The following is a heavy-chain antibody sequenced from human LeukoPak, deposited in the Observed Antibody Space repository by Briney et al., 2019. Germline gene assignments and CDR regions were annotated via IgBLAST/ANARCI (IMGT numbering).Heavy chain of an antibody. V-gene: IGHV3-21*01. CDR1: GFTFSSYS. J-gene: IGHJ3*02. D-gene: IGHD2-15*01. Sequence: GGSLRLSCAASGFTFSSYSMNWVRQAPGKGLEWVSSISSSSSYIYYADSVKGRFTISRDNAKNSLYRQMNSLRAEDTAVYYCARVFGYCSGGSCWDAFDIWGQGTMVTVSS. CDR2: ISSSSSYI. CDR3: ARVFGYCSGGSCWDAFDI.